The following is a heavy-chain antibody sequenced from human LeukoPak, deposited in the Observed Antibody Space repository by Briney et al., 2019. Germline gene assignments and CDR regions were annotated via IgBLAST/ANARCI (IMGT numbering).Heavy chain of an antibody. CDR2: ISGSGGST. CDR3: AKDPAVTTPEYYFDY. Sequence: PGGSLRLSCAASGFTFSSYWMHWVRQAPGKGLEWVSAISGSGGSTYYADSVKGRFTISRDDSKNALYLQMNSLRAEDTAVYYCAKDPAVTTPEYYFDYWGQGTLVIVSS. J-gene: IGHJ4*02. V-gene: IGHV3-23*01. CDR1: GFTFSSYW. D-gene: IGHD4-11*01.